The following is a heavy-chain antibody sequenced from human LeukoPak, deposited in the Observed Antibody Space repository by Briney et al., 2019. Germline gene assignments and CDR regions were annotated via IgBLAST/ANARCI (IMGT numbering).Heavy chain of an antibody. V-gene: IGHV4-30-4*01. CDR2: IYYSGNT. Sequence: SQTLSLTCTVSGGSISSGDYYWSWIRQPPGKGLEWIGYIYYSGNTYYNPSLKSRVTISVDTSKNQFSLKLRSVTAADTAVYYCARERRGMTQLDYWGQGTLVTVSS. CDR3: ARERRGMTQLDY. J-gene: IGHJ4*02. CDR1: GGSISSGDYY.